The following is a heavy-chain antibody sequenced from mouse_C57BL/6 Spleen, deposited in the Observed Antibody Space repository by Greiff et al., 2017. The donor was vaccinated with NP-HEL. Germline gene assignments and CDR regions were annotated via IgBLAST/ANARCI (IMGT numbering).Heavy chain of an antibody. J-gene: IGHJ1*03. D-gene: IGHD2-1*01. V-gene: IGHV1-64*01. CDR1: GYTFTSYW. CDR3: ARRGGNYGWYFDV. Sequence: QVQLQQPGAELVKPGASVKLSCKASGYTFTSYWMHWVKQRPGQGLEWIGMIHPNSGSTNYNEKFKSKATLTVDKSSSTAYMQLSSLTSEDSAVYYCARRGGNYGWYFDVWGTGTTVTVSS. CDR2: IHPNSGST.